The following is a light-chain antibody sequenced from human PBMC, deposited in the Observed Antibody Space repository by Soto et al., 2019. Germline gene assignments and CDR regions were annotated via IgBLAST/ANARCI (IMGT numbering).Light chain of an antibody. CDR2: ADS. CDR3: QSYDFGLSAHNYV. Sequence: QSVLTQPPSVSGAPGQRVTISCTGSTSNIGAGYDVHWYQQKDPRAAPKLLIYADSNRPSGAPDRFSASKSGTSASLAITGLQAEDEAEYYCQSYDFGLSAHNYVFGTGTKVTVL. V-gene: IGLV1-40*01. CDR1: TSNIGAGYD. J-gene: IGLJ1*01.